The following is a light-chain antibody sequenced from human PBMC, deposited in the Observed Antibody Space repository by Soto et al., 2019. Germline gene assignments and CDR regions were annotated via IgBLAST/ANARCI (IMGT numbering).Light chain of an antibody. CDR1: QDISNY. CDR2: DAS. V-gene: IGKV1-33*01. CDR3: QQYANLPPFT. J-gene: IGKJ3*01. Sequence: DIQMTQSPSSLSASVGDRVTITCQASQDISNYLNWYQQKPGKAPKLLIYDASNLEKGVPSRFSGSGSGTDFTFTISSLQPEDIATYYCQQYANLPPFTFGPGTKVDSK.